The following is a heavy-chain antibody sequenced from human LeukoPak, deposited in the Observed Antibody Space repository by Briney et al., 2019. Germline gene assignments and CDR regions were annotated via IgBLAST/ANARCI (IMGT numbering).Heavy chain of an antibody. CDR2: ISGGSSFT. CDR1: GFTLSSYD. Sequence: GGSLRLSCTVSGFTLSSYDMSWIRPAPGRGLEWVSYISGGSSFTYYVDSVKGRFTISRDNAKNSLYLQMKSLRAEDTAVYYCARDLGYSSGTNYWGQGTRVTVSS. J-gene: IGHJ4*02. CDR3: ARDLGYSSGTNY. V-gene: IGHV3-21*01. D-gene: IGHD6-19*01.